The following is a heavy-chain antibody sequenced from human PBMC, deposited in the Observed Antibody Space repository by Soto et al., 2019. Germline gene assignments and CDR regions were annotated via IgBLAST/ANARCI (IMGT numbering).Heavy chain of an antibody. Sequence: EVQLLESGGGLVQPGGSLRLSCAASGFTFSSYAMSWVRQAPGKGLEWVSAISGSGGSTYYADSVKGLYTISRDNSKNTLYLQMNSLRDEDTAVYYCAKGDSSTNYYFDYWGQGTLVTVSS. CDR1: GFTFSSYA. CDR3: AKGDSSTNYYFDY. D-gene: IGHD6-13*01. J-gene: IGHJ4*02. V-gene: IGHV3-23*01. CDR2: ISGSGGST.